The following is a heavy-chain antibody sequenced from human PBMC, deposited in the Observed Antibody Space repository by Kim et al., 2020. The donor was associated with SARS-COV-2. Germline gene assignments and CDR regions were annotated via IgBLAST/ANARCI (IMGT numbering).Heavy chain of an antibody. CDR1: GFTFDDYA. CDR2: ISWNSGSI. J-gene: IGHJ4*02. CDR3: AKDREIAVAGYFDY. V-gene: IGHV3-9*01. Sequence: GGSLRLSCAASGFTFDDYAMHWVRQAPGKGLEWVSGISWNSGSIGYADSVKGRFTISRDNAKNSLYLQMNSLRAEDTALYYCAKDREIAVAGYFDYWGQGTLVTVSS. D-gene: IGHD6-19*01.